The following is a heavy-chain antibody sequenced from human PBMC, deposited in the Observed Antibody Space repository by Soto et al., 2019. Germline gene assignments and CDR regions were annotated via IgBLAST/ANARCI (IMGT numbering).Heavy chain of an antibody. V-gene: IGHV3-7*05. D-gene: IGHD4-17*01. CDR1: GFIFSSYW. CDR3: AKDPNGDYVGAFDS. Sequence: GGSLRLSCSASGFIFSSYWISWLRQAPGKGLEWVASMNEYGSERYYVDSVKGRFTISRDNSGNTLFLHMNSLRADDTAVYYCAKDPNGDYVGAFDSWGQGTLVTVSS. CDR2: MNEYGSER. J-gene: IGHJ4*02.